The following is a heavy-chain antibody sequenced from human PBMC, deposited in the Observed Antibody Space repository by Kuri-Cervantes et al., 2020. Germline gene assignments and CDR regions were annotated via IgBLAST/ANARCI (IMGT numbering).Heavy chain of an antibody. CDR1: GGSISSGSYY. Sequence: SETLSLTCTVSGGSISSGSYYWSWIRQPAGKGLEWIGRIYTSGSTNYNPSLKSRVTISVDTSKNQFSLKLSSVTAADTAVYYCARLPGAYVRVDYFDYWGQGTLVTVSS. D-gene: IGHD2-15*01. CDR2: IYTSGST. CDR3: ARLPGAYVRVDYFDY. J-gene: IGHJ4*02. V-gene: IGHV4-61*02.